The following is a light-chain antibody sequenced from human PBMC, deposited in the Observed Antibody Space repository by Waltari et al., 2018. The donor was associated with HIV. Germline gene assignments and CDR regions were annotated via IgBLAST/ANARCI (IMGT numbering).Light chain of an antibody. Sequence: QSALTQPASVSGAPGQSITISCTGTASDIGDYNYVSWYQQHPGKAPKLVIYDGSNRPSGISTRCSGSKSGTTASLTISGLQAEDEAVYYCSSYTRSTRTTAWLFGGGTRLTVL. V-gene: IGLV2-14*03. CDR1: ASDIGDYNY. J-gene: IGLJ2*01. CDR3: SSYTRSTRTTAWL. CDR2: DGS.